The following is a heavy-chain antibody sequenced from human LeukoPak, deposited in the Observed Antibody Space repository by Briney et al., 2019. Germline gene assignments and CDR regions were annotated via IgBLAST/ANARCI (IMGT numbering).Heavy chain of an antibody. Sequence: SETLSLTCTVSGGSISSGSYYWSWIRQPAGKGLEWIGRIYTSGSTNYNPSLKSRVTISVDTSKNQFSLKLSSVTAADTAVYYCARVYYYGSGSEVMDVWGQGTTVTVSS. D-gene: IGHD3-10*01. J-gene: IGHJ6*02. V-gene: IGHV4-61*02. CDR1: GGSISSGSYY. CDR2: IYTSGST. CDR3: ARVYYYGSGSEVMDV.